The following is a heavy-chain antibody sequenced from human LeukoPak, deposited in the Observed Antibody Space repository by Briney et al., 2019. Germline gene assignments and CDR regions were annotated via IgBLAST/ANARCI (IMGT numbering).Heavy chain of an antibody. Sequence: PGGSLRLSCAVSGFTVTDNDMSWVRQAPGKGLQWVSVVYPDGRTYYADSVKGRFTISRDNSRNTLLLQLNSLRADDTAVYYCPRTSPFYGDYDYWGQGTLVTVSS. V-gene: IGHV3-53*01. D-gene: IGHD4-17*01. J-gene: IGHJ4*02. CDR3: PRTSPFYGDYDY. CDR1: GFTVTDND. CDR2: VYPDGRT.